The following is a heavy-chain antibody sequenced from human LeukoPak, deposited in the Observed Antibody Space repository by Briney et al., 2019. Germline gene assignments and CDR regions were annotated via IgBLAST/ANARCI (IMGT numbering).Heavy chain of an antibody. Sequence: GESLKISCKGSGYSFTSYWIGWVRPMPGKGLEWMGIIYPGDSDTTYSPSFQGQVIISADKSISTAYLQWSSLKASDTAMYYCARRDYYDSSGYYPFVYWGQGTLVTVSS. CDR3: ARRDYYDSSGYYPFVY. CDR1: GYSFTSYW. J-gene: IGHJ4*02. CDR2: IYPGDSDT. D-gene: IGHD3-22*01. V-gene: IGHV5-51*01.